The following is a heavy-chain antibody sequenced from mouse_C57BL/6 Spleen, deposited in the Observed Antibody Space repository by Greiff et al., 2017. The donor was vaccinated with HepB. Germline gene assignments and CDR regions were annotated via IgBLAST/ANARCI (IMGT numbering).Heavy chain of an antibody. J-gene: IGHJ2*01. CDR1: GYTFTSYW. D-gene: IGHD3-2*02. V-gene: IGHV1-64*01. CDR3: ARDSSGYFDY. CDR2: IHPNSGST. Sequence: QVQLQQPGAELVKPGASVKLSCKASGYTFTSYWMHWVKQRPGQGIEWIGMIHPNSGSTNYNEKFKSKATLTVDKSSSTAYMQLSSLTSEDSAVYYCARDSSGYFDYWGQGTTLTVSS.